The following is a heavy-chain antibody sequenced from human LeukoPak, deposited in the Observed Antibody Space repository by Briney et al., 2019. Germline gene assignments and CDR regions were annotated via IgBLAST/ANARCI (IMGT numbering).Heavy chain of an antibody. D-gene: IGHD3-10*01. Sequence: PGGTLRLSCAASGFSFSIYGMSWVRQTPGKGLEWVSGISGSGGNTYYTDSVKGRFTISRDNTKNTLYLQMNSLRAEDTAVYYCAKEIDNQYHYGSGKDYWGQGTLVTVSS. CDR1: GFSFSIYG. CDR2: ISGSGGNT. V-gene: IGHV3-23*01. CDR3: AKEIDNQYHYGSGKDY. J-gene: IGHJ4*02.